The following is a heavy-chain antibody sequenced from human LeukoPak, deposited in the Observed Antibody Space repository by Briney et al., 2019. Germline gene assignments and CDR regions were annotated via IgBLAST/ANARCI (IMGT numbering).Heavy chain of an antibody. D-gene: IGHD2-21*01. CDR1: GFTYTDYS. J-gene: IGHJ6*02. Sequence: GGSLRLSCSASGFTYTDYSMSWVRQVPGKGLEWVSGLGRTGEYKYYADSVKGRFTISRDNSNDMVFLQMNSLRAEDTAIYYCVKDRPCGTCKPMDARGQGTTV. CDR3: VKDRPCGTCKPMDA. CDR2: LGRTGEYK. V-gene: IGHV3-23*01.